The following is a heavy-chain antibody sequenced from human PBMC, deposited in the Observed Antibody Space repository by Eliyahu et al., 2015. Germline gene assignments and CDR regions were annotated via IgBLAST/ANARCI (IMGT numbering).Heavy chain of an antibody. CDR3: ARDSIMITFGGVSIPYFDL. J-gene: IGHJ2*01. V-gene: IGHV4-4*02. Sequence: QVQLQESGPELVKPSGTLSLTCAVSGGSXSSSNWWSWVRQPPGKGLEGIGEIYHSGSTNYNPSLNSRVTISVDKSKNQFSLKLSSVTAADTAVYYCARDSIMITFGGVSIPYFDLWGRGTLVTVSS. CDR2: IYHSGST. D-gene: IGHD3-16*01. CDR1: GGSXSSSNW.